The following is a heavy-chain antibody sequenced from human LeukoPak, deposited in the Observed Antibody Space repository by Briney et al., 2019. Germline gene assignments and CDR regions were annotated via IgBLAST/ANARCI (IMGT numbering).Heavy chain of an antibody. J-gene: IGHJ5*02. V-gene: IGHV4-4*07. CDR3: ARARAAYNWLDP. CDR2: IYTSGST. Sequence: SETLSLTCSVSGGSISNYYWSWIRQPAGKGLEWIGRIYTSGSTNYNPSLKSRVTMSVDTSKNQFSLKLSPVTAADTAVYYCARARAAYNWLDPWGQGTLVTVSS. D-gene: IGHD6-25*01. CDR1: GGSISNYY.